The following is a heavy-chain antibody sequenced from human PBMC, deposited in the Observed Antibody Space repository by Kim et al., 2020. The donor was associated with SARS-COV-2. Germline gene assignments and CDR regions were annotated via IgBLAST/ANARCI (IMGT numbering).Heavy chain of an antibody. CDR3: AKESNAYSSSWYGSDY. J-gene: IGHJ4*02. CDR2: ISYDGSNK. V-gene: IGHV3-30*18. CDR1: GFTFSSYG. Sequence: GGSLRLSCAASGFTFSSYGMHWVRQAPGKGLEWVAVISYDGSNKYYADSVKGRFTISRDNSKNTLYLQMNSLRAEDTAVYYCAKESNAYSSSWYGSDYWGQGTLVTVSS. D-gene: IGHD6-13*01.